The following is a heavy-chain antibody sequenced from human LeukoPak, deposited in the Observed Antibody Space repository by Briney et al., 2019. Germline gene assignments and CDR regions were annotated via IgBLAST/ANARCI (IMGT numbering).Heavy chain of an antibody. Sequence: ASVKVSCKASGYTFTSYGISWVRQAPGQGLEWRGWISAYNGNTNYAQKLQGRVTMTTDTSTSTAYKELRSLRPDDTAVYYCARGDSSGYWRFDYWGQGTLVTVSS. CDR2: ISAYNGNT. J-gene: IGHJ4*02. CDR1: GYTFTSYG. D-gene: IGHD3-22*01. V-gene: IGHV1-18*01. CDR3: ARGDSSGYWRFDY.